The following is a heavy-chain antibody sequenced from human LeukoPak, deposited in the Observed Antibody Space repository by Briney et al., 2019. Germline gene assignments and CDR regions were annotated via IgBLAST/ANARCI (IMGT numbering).Heavy chain of an antibody. CDR1: GFTFSSYA. CDR2: ISGSGGST. J-gene: IGHJ5*02. Sequence: GGSLRLSCAASGFTFSSYAMSWVRQAPGKGLEWVSAISGSGGSTYYADSVKGRFTISRDNSKNTLYLQMNSLRAEDTAVYYCAGPSMVRGVRGWFDPWGQGTLVTVSS. V-gene: IGHV3-23*01. CDR3: AGPSMVRGVRGWFDP. D-gene: IGHD3-10*01.